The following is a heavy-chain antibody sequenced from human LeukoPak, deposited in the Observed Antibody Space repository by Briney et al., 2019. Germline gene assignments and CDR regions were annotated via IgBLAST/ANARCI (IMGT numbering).Heavy chain of an antibody. CDR1: GFTFTTYW. CDR2: IKQDGSEK. D-gene: IGHD3-3*01. CDR3: ARTTQTTNYDFWSGSNSLLYYYYYYMDV. J-gene: IGHJ6*03. V-gene: IGHV3-7*01. Sequence: GGSLRLSCATSGFTFTTYWMNWVRQAPGKGLEWVANIKQDGSEKYYVDSVKGRFTISRDNAKNSLYLQMNSLRAEDTAVYYCARTTQTTNYDFWSGSNSLLYYYYYYMDVWGKGTTVTVSS.